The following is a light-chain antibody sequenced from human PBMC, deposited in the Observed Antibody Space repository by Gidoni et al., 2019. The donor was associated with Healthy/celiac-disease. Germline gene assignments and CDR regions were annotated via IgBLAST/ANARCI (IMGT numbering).Light chain of an antibody. J-gene: IGLJ1*01. Sequence: QSALTQPASVSGSPGPSITISCTGTSSDVGGYNYVSWYQQHPGKATKLMFYDVSNRPSGVSNRFSGSKSGNTSSLTISGLQAEDEADYYCSSYTSSSTLGVFGTGTKVTVL. CDR1: SSDVGGYNY. CDR2: DVS. CDR3: SSYTSSSTLGV. V-gene: IGLV2-14*01.